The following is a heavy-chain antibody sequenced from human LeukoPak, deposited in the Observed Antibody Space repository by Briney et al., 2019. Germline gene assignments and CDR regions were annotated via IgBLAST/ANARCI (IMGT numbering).Heavy chain of an antibody. CDR1: GYTFTSYA. J-gene: IGHJ6*02. D-gene: IGHD6-19*01. Sequence: RASVKVSCKASGYTFTSYAMHWVRQAPGQRLEWMGWINAGNGNTKYSQKFQGRVTITRDTSASTAYMELSSLRSEDTAVYYCARGGAVAGNTYYYYGMDVWGQGTTVTVSS. CDR2: INAGNGNT. V-gene: IGHV1-3*01. CDR3: ARGGAVAGNTYYYYGMDV.